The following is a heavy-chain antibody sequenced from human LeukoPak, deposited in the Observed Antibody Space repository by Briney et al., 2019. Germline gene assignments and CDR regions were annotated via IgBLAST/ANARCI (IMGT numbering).Heavy chain of an antibody. CDR3: ARVRNYYDSSGYYGTPMDY. V-gene: IGHV1-2*02. CDR1: GYTFTGYY. CDR2: INPNSGGT. J-gene: IGHJ4*02. Sequence: ASVKVSCKTSGYTFTGYYMHWVRQAPGQGLEWMGWINPNSGGTNYAQKFQGRVTMTRDTSISTAYMELSRLRSDDTAVYYCARVRNYYDSSGYYGTPMDYWGQGTLVTVSS. D-gene: IGHD3-22*01.